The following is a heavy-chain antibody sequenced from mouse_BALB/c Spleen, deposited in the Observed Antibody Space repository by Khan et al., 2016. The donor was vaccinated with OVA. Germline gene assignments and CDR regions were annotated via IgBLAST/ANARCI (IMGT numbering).Heavy chain of an antibody. CDR3: ARVGYNGTMDF. D-gene: IGHD2-14*01. Sequence: QIQLVQSGPELKKPGETVQISCKASGFTFTNYGMNWVRQAPGKGLKWMGWINTYTGEPTSTDDFKGRFAFSLETSASTAYLQINSLKNEDTATYFCARVGYNGTMDFWGQGTSVTVSS. V-gene: IGHV9-3-1*01. CDR1: GFTFTNYG. J-gene: IGHJ4*01. CDR2: INTYTGEP.